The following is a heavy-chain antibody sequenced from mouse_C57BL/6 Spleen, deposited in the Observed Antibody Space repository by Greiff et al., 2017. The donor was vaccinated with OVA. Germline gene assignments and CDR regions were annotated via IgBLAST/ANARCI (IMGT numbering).Heavy chain of an antibody. V-gene: IGHV5-4*03. CDR2: ISDGGSYT. CDR1: GFTFSSYA. CDR3: ARGSGYFDY. J-gene: IGHJ2*01. D-gene: IGHD3-1*01. Sequence: EVNLVESGGGLVKPGGSLKLSCAASGFTFSSYAMSWVRQTPEKRLEWVATISDGGSYTYYPDNVKGRFTISRDNAKNNLYLQMSHLKSEDTAMYYCARGSGYFDYWGKAPLSQSPQ.